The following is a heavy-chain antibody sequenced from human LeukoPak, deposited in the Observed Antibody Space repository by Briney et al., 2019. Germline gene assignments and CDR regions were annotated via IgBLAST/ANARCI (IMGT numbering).Heavy chain of an antibody. Sequence: SETLSLTCAVYGGSFSGYYWSWIRQPPGKGLEWIGEINHSGSTNYNPSLKSRVTISVDTSKNQFSLKLSSVTAADTAVYYCARGLNRNDYGDYGYWGQGTLVTVSS. J-gene: IGHJ4*02. CDR2: INHSGST. V-gene: IGHV4-34*01. D-gene: IGHD4-17*01. CDR3: ARGLNRNDYGDYGY. CDR1: GGSFSGYY.